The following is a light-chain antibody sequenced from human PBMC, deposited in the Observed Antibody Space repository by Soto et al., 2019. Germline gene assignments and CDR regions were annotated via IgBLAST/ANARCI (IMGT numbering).Light chain of an antibody. J-gene: IGKJ4*01. CDR3: QQYVSIPLT. V-gene: IGKV3-11*01. Sequence: EIVLTQSPATLSLSPGERATLSFRASQSVSSYLAWYQQKFGQAPRLLIYGASTRATGIPARFSGSGSGTDFTLTISRLEPEDFAVYHCQQYVSIPLTFGGGTKVDIK. CDR2: GAS. CDR1: QSVSSY.